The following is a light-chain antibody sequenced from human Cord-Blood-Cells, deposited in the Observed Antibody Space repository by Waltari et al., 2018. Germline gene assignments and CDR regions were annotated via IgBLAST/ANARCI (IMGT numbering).Light chain of an antibody. Sequence: QSALTQPASVSGSPGQSITISCTGTSSDVGSYNLVPCYQQHPGKAPKPMIYEGSKRPSGVSHLFSGSKSGNTASLTISGLQAEDEADYYCCSYAGSSTWVFGGGTKLTVL. J-gene: IGLJ3*02. V-gene: IGLV2-23*01. CDR1: SSDVGSYNL. CDR3: CSYAGSSTWV. CDR2: EGS.